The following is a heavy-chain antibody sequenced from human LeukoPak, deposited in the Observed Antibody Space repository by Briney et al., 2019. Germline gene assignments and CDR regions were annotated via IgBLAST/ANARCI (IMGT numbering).Heavy chain of an antibody. CDR2: IYSTGST. CDR1: GGSIRSYY. V-gene: IGHV4-4*07. Sequence: SETLSLTCTVSGGSIRSYYWSWIRQPAGKGLEWIGRIYSTGSTNYNPSLKSRVTMSVDTSKNQFSLRLRSVTAADTAVYYCARQIASAGTAGFDFWGQGALVTVSS. J-gene: IGHJ4*02. CDR3: ARQIASAGTAGFDF. D-gene: IGHD6-13*01.